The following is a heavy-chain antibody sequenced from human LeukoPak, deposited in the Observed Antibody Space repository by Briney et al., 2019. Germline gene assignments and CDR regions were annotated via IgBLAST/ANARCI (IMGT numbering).Heavy chain of an antibody. CDR1: GFTVSSSY. CDR3: NLREAPGSDYFDF. J-gene: IGHJ4*02. CDR2: VYADGST. Sequence: PGGSLRLSCAVSGFTVSSSYMSWVRQAPGKGLEWVSAVYADGSTYYADSVKGRCTISRDNSKTTLYLQMNRLRAEDTAVHSCNLREAPGSDYFDFWGQGTLVTVSP. V-gene: IGHV3-53*01. D-gene: IGHD5-12*01.